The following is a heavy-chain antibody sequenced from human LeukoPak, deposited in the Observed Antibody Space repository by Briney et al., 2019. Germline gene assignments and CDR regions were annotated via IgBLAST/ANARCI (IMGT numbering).Heavy chain of an antibody. J-gene: IGHJ4*02. CDR2: IYYSGST. Sequence: NPSETLSLTCTVSGYSISTSNWWGWIRQPPGKGLEWIGYIYYSGSTYYNPSLKSRVTMSVDTSNNQFSLKLSSVTAADTAVYYCARDGDYFDYWGQGTLVTVSS. CDR1: GYSISTSNW. D-gene: IGHD2-15*01. CDR3: ARDGDYFDY. V-gene: IGHV4-28*03.